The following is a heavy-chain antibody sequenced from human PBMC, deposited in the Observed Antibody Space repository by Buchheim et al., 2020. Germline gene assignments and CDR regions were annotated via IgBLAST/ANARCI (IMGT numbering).Heavy chain of an antibody. CDR3: ARAVAVAGTWNYYYGMDV. Sequence: EVQLVESGGGLVKPGGSLRLSCAASGFTFSSYSMNWVRQAPGKGLEWVSSISSSSSYISYADPVKGRFTISRDNAKNSLYLQMNSLRAEDTAVYYCARAVAVAGTWNYYYGMDVWGQGTT. V-gene: IGHV3-21*01. D-gene: IGHD6-19*01. CDR1: GFTFSSYS. J-gene: IGHJ6*02. CDR2: ISSSSSYI.